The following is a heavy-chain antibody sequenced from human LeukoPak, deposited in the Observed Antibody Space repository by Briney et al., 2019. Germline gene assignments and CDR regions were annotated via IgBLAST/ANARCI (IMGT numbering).Heavy chain of an antibody. D-gene: IGHD4-11*01. CDR3: AGDYSGINAFDI. J-gene: IGHJ3*02. V-gene: IGHV1-69*05. CDR2: IIPIFGTA. CDR1: GGTFSSYA. Sequence: GSSVKVSCKASGGTFSSYAISWVRQAPGQGLEWMGGIIPIFGTANYAQKFQGRVTITTDESTSTAYMELSSLRSEDTAVYYCAGDYSGINAFDIWGQGTMVTVSS.